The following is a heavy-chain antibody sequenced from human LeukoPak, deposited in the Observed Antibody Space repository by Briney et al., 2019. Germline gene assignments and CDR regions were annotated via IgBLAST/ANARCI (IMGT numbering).Heavy chain of an antibody. CDR2: IYYSGST. V-gene: IGHV4-59*01. CDR3: ARAPIVVVPAAYFDY. D-gene: IGHD2-2*01. Sequence: SETLSLTCTVSGGSISSYYWSWIRQPPGKGLEWLGYIYYSGSTNYNPSLKSRVTISVDTSKNQFSLKLSSVTAADTAVYYCARAPIVVVPAAYFDYWGQGTLVTVSS. CDR1: GGSISSYY. J-gene: IGHJ4*02.